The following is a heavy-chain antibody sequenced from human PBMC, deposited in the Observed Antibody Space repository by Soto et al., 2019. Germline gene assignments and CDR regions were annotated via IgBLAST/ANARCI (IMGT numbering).Heavy chain of an antibody. CDR1: GGSISSYY. J-gene: IGHJ4*02. D-gene: IGHD3-9*01. CDR2: IYYSGST. Sequence: SETLSLTCTVSGGSISSYYWSWIRQPPGKGLEWIGYIYYSGSTNYNPSLKSRVTISVDTSKNQFSLKLSSVTAADTAVYYCARGTYDILTGVWGQGTLVTVSS. V-gene: IGHV4-59*01. CDR3: ARGTYDILTGV.